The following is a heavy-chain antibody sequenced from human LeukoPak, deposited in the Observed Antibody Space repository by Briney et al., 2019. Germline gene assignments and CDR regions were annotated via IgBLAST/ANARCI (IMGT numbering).Heavy chain of an antibody. D-gene: IGHD3-3*01. CDR2: IRYDGSNK. CDR1: GFTFSSYG. J-gene: IGHJ4*02. Sequence: GGSLRLSCAASGFTFSSYGMHWIRQAPGKGLEWVAFIRYDGSNKYYADSVKGRFTISRDNSKNTLYLQMNSLRAEDTAVYHCARKVTIFGVVPDYWGQGTLVTVSS. CDR3: ARKVTIFGVVPDY. V-gene: IGHV3-30*02.